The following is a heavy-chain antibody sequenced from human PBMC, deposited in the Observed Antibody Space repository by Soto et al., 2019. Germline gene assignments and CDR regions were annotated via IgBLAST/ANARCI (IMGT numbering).Heavy chain of an antibody. CDR1: GFTFSSYA. J-gene: IGHJ5*02. CDR3: AKDFVEYGSGSYHWFDP. V-gene: IGHV3-23*01. Sequence: GGSLRLSCAASGFTFSSYAMSWVRQAPGKGLEWVSAISGSGGSTYYANSVKGRFTISRDNSKNTLYLQMNSLRAEDTAVYYCAKDFVEYGSGSYHWFDPWGQGTLVTVSS. CDR2: ISGSGGST. D-gene: IGHD3-10*01.